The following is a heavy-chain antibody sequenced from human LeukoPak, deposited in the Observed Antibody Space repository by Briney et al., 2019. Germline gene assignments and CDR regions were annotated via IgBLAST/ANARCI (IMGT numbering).Heavy chain of an antibody. CDR3: ARERPYYYDSSGYYPVGY. J-gene: IGHJ4*02. V-gene: IGHV3-66*01. D-gene: IGHD3-22*01. Sequence: PGGSLRLSCAASGFTFINYGMHWVRQAPGKGLEWVSVIYSGGSTYYADSVKGRFTTSRDNSKNTLYLQMNSLRAEDTAVYYCARERPYYYDSSGYYPVGYWGQGTLVTVSS. CDR1: GFTFINYG. CDR2: IYSGGST.